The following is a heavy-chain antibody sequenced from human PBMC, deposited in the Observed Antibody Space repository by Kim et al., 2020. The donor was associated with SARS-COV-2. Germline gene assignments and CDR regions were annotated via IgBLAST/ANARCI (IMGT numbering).Heavy chain of an antibody. Sequence: STIYSADSVKGRFTISRDNAENSLYLQMNSLRAEDTAVYYCASLIVVVPSFWGQGTLVTVSS. V-gene: IGHV3-48*03. CDR2: STI. J-gene: IGHJ4*02. D-gene: IGHD2-2*01. CDR3: ASLIVVVPSF.